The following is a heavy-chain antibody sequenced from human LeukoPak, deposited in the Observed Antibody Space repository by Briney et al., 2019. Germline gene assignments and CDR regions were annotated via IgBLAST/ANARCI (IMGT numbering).Heavy chain of an antibody. CDR2: IRSDGNKK. CDR3: AKDEYYDSSEYWGAFDV. D-gene: IGHD3-22*01. J-gene: IGHJ3*01. V-gene: IGHV3-30*02. CDR1: GFPFSSYG. Sequence: GGSLRLSCAASGFPFSSYGMYWVRQAPGKGLEWVAFIRSDGNKKYYADSVKGRFTISRDNSRNTLYLQMNSLRAEDTAVYYCAKDEYYDSSEYWGAFDVWGQGTMVTVSS.